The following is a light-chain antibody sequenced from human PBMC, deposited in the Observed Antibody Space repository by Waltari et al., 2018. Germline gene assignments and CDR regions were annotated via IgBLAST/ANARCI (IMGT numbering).Light chain of an antibody. CDR2: EDS. J-gene: IGLJ3*02. V-gene: IGLV3-1*01. CDR1: RVGDGF. CDR3: QAWDSGAVV. Sequence: IICSGERVGDGFVSWYQQRPGQSPVLVIYEDSKRPLGISERFSGSNSGNTATLTISDTQATYEADFYCQAWDSGAVVFGRGTRLIVL.